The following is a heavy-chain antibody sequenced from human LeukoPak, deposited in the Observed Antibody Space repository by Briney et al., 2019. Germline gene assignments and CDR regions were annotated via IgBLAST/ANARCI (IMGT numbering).Heavy chain of an antibody. D-gene: IGHD2-8*01. CDR1: GYSFTSYW. V-gene: IGHV5-51*01. J-gene: IGHJ4*02. CDR2: IYPGDSDT. CDR3: AGRVLDGFDS. Sequence: GESLKISCKGSGYSFTSYWIGWVRQMPGKGLXXMGIIYPGDSDTRYSPSFQGQVTFSADKSLSTAYLQWNSLKASDSAMYYCAGRVLDGFDSWGQGTLVTVSS.